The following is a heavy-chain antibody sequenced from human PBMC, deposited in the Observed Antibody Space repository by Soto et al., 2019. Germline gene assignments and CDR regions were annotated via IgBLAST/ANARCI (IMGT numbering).Heavy chain of an antibody. D-gene: IGHD3-9*01. V-gene: IGHV3-23*01. CDR1: GFNFNYYA. Sequence: GQLLESGGDLVQPGGSLRLSCAAFGFNFNYYAMSWVRQAPGKGLEWVSLIRGRGDDTNYADTVRGRFNISRDNFKTTLYLQMMRLRAEDTGEYYCGKRHGAAGIGYSNPHGMDALGQETRV. CDR3: GKRHGAAGIGYSNPHGMDA. CDR2: IRGRGDDT. J-gene: IGHJ6*02.